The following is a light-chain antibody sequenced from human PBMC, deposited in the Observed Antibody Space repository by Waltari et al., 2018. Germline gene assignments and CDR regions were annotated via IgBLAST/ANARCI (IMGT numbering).Light chain of an antibody. V-gene: IGKV4-1*01. CDR1: QSVLYSSNNNNY. Sequence: DIVMTQSPDSLAVSLGERATINCKSSQSVLYSSNNNNYLAWYQQKPGQPPKLLIDWASTRESGVPDRFGGSGSGTDFTLTISSLQAEDVAVYYCQQYYSTLPYTFGQGTKLEIK. CDR2: WAS. CDR3: QQYYSTLPYT. J-gene: IGKJ2*01.